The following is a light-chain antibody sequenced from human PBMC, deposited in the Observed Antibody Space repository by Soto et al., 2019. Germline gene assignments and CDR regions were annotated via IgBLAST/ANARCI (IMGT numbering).Light chain of an antibody. CDR3: QHLHWA. V-gene: IGKV1-9*01. CDR1: QEISGY. Sequence: IQLTQSPSSLSASVGDRVTITCRASQEISGYLAWYQQTPGKAPKLLIYGVSTLQDGVSSRFSGRGSGTDFSLTISSLQPEDLATYYCQHLHWAFGPGT. CDR2: GVS. J-gene: IGKJ1*01.